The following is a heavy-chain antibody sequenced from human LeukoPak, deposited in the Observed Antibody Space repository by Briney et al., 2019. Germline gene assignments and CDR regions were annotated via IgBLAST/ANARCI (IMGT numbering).Heavy chain of an antibody. CDR1: GYSFTSYW. CDR2: IYPGDSDT. J-gene: IGHJ4*02. Sequence: KRGESLKISCKGSGYSFTSYWIGWVPQMPGKGLEWIGIIYPGDSDTRYSPSFQGQVTISADNSISTAYLQWSSLKASDTAMYYCARPLSRGYTYGLDYWGQGTLVTVSS. D-gene: IGHD5-18*01. CDR3: ARPLSRGYTYGLDY. V-gene: IGHV5-51*01.